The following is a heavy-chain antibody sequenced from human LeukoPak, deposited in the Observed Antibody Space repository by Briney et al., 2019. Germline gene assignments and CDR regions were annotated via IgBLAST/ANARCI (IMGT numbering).Heavy chain of an antibody. J-gene: IGHJ4*02. CDR1: GFTFSSYD. D-gene: IGHD2-2*01. CDR3: AKARATRRYQLLQPPGIQLTGGFDY. Sequence: GGSLRLTCAASGFTFSSYDMSWCLQAPRKELQWVFAISDSGGSTYYADSVKGRFTISRDNSKNTLYLQMNRLRAEDTAVYYCAKARATRRYQLLQPPGIQLTGGFDYWGQGTLVTVSS. V-gene: IGHV3-23*01. CDR2: ISDSGGST.